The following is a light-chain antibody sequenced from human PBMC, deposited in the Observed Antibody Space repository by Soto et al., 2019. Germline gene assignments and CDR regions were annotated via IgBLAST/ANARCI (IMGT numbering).Light chain of an antibody. J-gene: IGKJ1*01. CDR1: QSIGSG. Sequence: DIQMTQSPSTLSASVGDRVTITCRASQSIGSGLAWYQQKPGKAPKLLIYKASTLESGVPLRFSGSGSGTEFTLTITSLQPDDFATYYCQQYDFYWTFGQWTKVEIK. CDR2: KAS. V-gene: IGKV1-5*03. CDR3: QQYDFYWT.